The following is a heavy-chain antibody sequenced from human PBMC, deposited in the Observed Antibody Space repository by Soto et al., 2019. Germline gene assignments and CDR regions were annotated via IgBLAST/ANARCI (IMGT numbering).Heavy chain of an antibody. D-gene: IGHD6-19*01. V-gene: IGHV3-9*01. J-gene: IGHJ3*02. CDR3: AKDQLPPRAIAVAVTGAFDI. CDR2: ISWNSGSI. Sequence: GGSLRLSCAASGFTFDDYAMHWVRQAPGKGLEWVSGISWNSGSIGYADSVKGRFTISRDNAKNSLYLQMNSLRAEDTALYYCAKDQLPPRAIAVAVTGAFDIWGQGTMVTVSS. CDR1: GFTFDDYA.